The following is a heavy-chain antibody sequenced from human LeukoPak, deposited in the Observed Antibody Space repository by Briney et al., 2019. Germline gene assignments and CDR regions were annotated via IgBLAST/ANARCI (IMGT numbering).Heavy chain of an antibody. Sequence: GASVKLSCNASGYTFTNYGITWVRQLPGQGLEWLGWISAYNGNANYAQKVQDRVTMTSDTSTSTAYMEQRSLRSDDTTVYYCARTPKRFGELYQPGDSWGQGTLLTVSS. CDR1: GYTFTNYG. D-gene: IGHD3-10*01. V-gene: IGHV1-18*01. CDR3: ARTPKRFGELYQPGDS. CDR2: ISAYNGNA. J-gene: IGHJ4*02.